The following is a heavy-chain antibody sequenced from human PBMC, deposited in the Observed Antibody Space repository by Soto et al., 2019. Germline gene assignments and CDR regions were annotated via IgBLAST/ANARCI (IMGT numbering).Heavy chain of an antibody. CDR3: ASPSLAATEPTLDY. CDR2: IYYSGST. V-gene: IGHV4-39*01. J-gene: IGHJ4*02. D-gene: IGHD6-13*01. Sequence: QLQLQESGPGLVKPSETLSLTCTVSGGSISSSSYYWGWIRQPPGKGLEWIGSIYYSGSTYYNPSLKSRVTISVDTSKNQFSLKLSSVTAADTAVYYCASPSLAATEPTLDYWGQGTLVTVSS. CDR1: GGSISSSSYY.